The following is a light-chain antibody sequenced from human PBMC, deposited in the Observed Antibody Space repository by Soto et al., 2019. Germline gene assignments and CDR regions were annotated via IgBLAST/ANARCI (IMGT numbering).Light chain of an antibody. Sequence: EIVLTQSPATLSLSPGERATLSCRASQSISRYLAWYQQKPGQAPGLLIYDASYRVTGIPDRFSGSGSGTDFTLTISRLEPEDFAVYYCQQYGRSVPITFGQGTRLEI. V-gene: IGKV3-20*01. CDR1: QSISRY. CDR2: DAS. CDR3: QQYGRSVPIT. J-gene: IGKJ5*01.